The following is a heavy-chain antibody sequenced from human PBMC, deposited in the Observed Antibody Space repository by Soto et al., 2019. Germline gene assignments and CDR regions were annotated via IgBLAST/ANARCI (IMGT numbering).Heavy chain of an antibody. D-gene: IGHD3-10*01. J-gene: IGHJ4*02. CDR2: IYWDDDK. V-gene: IGHV2-5*02. CDR3: AHSRNMIRGVNHWDY. Sequence: SGPTLVNPTQTLTLTCTFSGFSLRPSGVGVGWIRQPPGKALEWLALIYWDDDKRYSPSLKSRLTITKDTSKNQVVLTMTNMDPVDTATYYCAHSRNMIRGVNHWDYWGQGTLVTVSS. CDR1: GFSLRPSGVG.